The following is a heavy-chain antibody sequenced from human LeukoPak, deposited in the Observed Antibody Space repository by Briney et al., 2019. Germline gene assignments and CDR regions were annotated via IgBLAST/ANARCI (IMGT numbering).Heavy chain of an antibody. CDR3: ARHGHCTNGVCYSNYYYHMDV. D-gene: IGHD2-8*01. Sequence: GESLKISCKGSGYSFTSYWIGWVRQMPGKGLEWMGIIYPGDSDTRYSPSFEGQITVSVDKSISTAYLQWSSLKASDTAVYYCARHGHCTNGVCYSNYYYHMDVWGKGTTVTVSS. CDR2: IYPGDSDT. V-gene: IGHV5-51*01. CDR1: GYSFTSYW. J-gene: IGHJ6*03.